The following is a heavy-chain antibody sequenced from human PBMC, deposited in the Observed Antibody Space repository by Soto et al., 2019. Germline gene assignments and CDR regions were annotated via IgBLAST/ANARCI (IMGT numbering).Heavy chain of an antibody. CDR2: LWYGGTQK. J-gene: IGHJ4*02. Sequence: GASLRLSCEASGFTFNTYSMHWDRQPPGKGLEWLAALWYGGTQKYYADSVKGRFIISRDNSKKTLYLEINSLRAEDTAVYYCARAGGTTVTGLWHFDSWGQGTLVTVSS. CDR3: ARAGGTTVTGLWHFDS. D-gene: IGHD4-17*01. V-gene: IGHV3-33*01. CDR1: GFTFNTYS.